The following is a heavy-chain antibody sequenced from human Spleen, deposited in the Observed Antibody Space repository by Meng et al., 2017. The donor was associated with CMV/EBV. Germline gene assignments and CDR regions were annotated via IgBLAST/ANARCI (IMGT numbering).Heavy chain of an antibody. CDR2: IYRSGSS. V-gene: IGHV4-39*07. CDR3: ARGGGVPAAYFDY. Sequence: GSLRLSCTVSGGSVSSGSYYWTWIRQPPGKGLEWIASIYRSGSSYYNPSLRSRVTISVDTSNNQFSRKLSSVTAADTAVYYCARGGGVPAAYFDYWGRGTLVTVSS. J-gene: IGHJ4*02. CDR1: GGSVSSGSYY. D-gene: IGHD2-2*01.